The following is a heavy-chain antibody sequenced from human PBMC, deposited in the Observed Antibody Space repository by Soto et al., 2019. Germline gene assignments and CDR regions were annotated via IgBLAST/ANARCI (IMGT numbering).Heavy chain of an antibody. CDR3: ARRPGYGNAFDI. CDR2: IYDSGIT. D-gene: IGHD5-18*01. V-gene: IGHV4-59*08. Sequence: SQTLSLTCTVSGGSINKHYWNWVRQPPGKGLEWIGYIYDSGITSYNPSLKSRVTISVDTSKNQFSLRLSSVSAADTAVYYCARRPGYGNAFDIWGQGTMVTVSS. CDR1: GGSINKHY. J-gene: IGHJ3*02.